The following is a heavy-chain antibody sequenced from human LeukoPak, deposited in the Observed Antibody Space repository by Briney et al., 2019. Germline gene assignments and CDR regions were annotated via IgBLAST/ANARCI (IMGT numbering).Heavy chain of an antibody. D-gene: IGHD3-16*02. Sequence: SETLSLTCTVSGGSISSSSYYWGWIRQPPGKGLEWIGSIYYSGSTYYNPSLKSRVTISVDTSKNQFSLKLSSVAAADTAVYYCARRGSAYDYVWGSYRSAYYFDYWGQGTLVTVSS. J-gene: IGHJ4*02. CDR1: GGSISSSSYY. CDR2: IYYSGST. V-gene: IGHV4-39*07. CDR3: ARRGSAYDYVWGSYRSAYYFDY.